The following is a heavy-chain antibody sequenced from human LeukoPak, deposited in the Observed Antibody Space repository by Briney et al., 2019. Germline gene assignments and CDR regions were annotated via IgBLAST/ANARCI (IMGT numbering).Heavy chain of an antibody. CDR2: INPNSGGT. Sequence: GASVKVSCKASGYTFTGCYMHWVRQAPGQGLEWMGWINPNSGGTNYAQKFQGRVTMTRDTSISTAYMELSRLRSDDTAVYYCARERIAAAVDDAFDIWGQGTMVTVSS. D-gene: IGHD6-13*01. V-gene: IGHV1-2*02. J-gene: IGHJ3*02. CDR1: GYTFTGCY. CDR3: ARERIAAAVDDAFDI.